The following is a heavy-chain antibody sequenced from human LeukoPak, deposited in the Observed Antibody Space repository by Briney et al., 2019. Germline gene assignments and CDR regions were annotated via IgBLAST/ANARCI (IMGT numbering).Heavy chain of an antibody. J-gene: IGHJ5*02. CDR3: AREQYSSSWYIGSNWFDP. V-gene: IGHV3-48*03. D-gene: IGHD6-13*01. Sequence: PGGSLRLSCAASGFTFSSYEMNWVRQAPGKGLEWVSYISSSGSTIYYADSVKGRFTISRDNAKNSLYLQMNSLRAEDTAVYYCAREQYSSSWYIGSNWFDPWGQGTLVTVSS. CDR1: GFTFSSYE. CDR2: ISSSGSTI.